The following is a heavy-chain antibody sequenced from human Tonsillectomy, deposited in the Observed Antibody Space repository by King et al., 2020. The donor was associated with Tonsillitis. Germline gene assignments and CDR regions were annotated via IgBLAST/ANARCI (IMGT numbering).Heavy chain of an antibody. J-gene: IGHJ6*03. D-gene: IGHD3-16*01. CDR2: GIPVFDMI. CDR3: AGDYAKGDYYYFLGD. Sequence: QLVQSGAAVRRPGSSVKVSCRASGGAFTSFGISWVRQAPGQGLEWIGRGIPVFDMINIAQQFQGRVTISADKFTGTAYMELSSLRPDDTAIYYCAGDYAKGDYYYFLGDWGKGTTVTVSS. CDR1: GGAFTSFG. V-gene: IGHV1-69*04.